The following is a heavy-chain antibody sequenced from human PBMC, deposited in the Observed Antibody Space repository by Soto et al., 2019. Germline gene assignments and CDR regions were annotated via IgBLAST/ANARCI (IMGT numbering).Heavy chain of an antibody. CDR3: ARVTGGYYDSSSCYLGY. CDR1: GYTFTNYG. CDR2: ISAYNGNT. D-gene: IGHD3-22*01. J-gene: IGHJ4*02. Sequence: ASVKVSCKASGYTFTNYGVSWVRQAPGQGLEWMGWISAYNGNTNYAQKLQGRVTMTTDTSTSTAYMELRSLRSDDTAVYYCARVTGGYYDSSSCYLGYWGQGTLVTVSS. V-gene: IGHV1-18*01.